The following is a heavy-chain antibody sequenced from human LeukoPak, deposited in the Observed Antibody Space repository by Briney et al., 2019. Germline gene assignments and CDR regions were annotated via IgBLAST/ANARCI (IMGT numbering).Heavy chain of an antibody. V-gene: IGHV3-74*01. CDR1: GFTFTNYW. D-gene: IGHD6-6*01. CDR3: VGTIASRGSEY. J-gene: IGHJ4*02. Sequence: GGSLRLSCAASGFTFTNYWMHWVRQAPGMGLVWVSRLPPDELGIIYADSVKGRFTVSRDNAKNTVYLQMNNLRVDDTAMYYCVGTIASRGSEYWGQGALVTVPS. CDR2: LPPDELGI.